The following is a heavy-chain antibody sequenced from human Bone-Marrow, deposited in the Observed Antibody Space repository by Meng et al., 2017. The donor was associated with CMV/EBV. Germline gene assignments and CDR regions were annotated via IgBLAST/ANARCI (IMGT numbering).Heavy chain of an antibody. J-gene: IGHJ4*01. CDR1: GYTFTGYY. V-gene: IGHV1-2*02. CDR2: INPNSGGT. CDR3: ARDYYGFWSGYSAFNY. D-gene: IGHD3-3*01. Sequence: ASVKVSCKASGYTFTGYYMHWVRQAPGQGLEWMGWINPNSGGTNYAQKFQGRVTRTRDTSISTAYMELSRLRSDDTAVYYCARDYYGFWSGYSAFNYWGQGTLVTVSS.